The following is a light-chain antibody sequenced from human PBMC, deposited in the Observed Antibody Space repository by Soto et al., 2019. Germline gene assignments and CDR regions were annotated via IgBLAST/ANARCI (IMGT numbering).Light chain of an antibody. Sequence: SALTQPASVSGSPGQSITISCTGTSSDVGGYNYVSWYQQHPGKAPKLMIYDVSNRPSGVSNRFSGSKSGNTASLTISGLQAEDAADYYCSSSTSSSTLFGTGTKVTVL. J-gene: IGLJ1*01. CDR1: SSDVGGYNY. V-gene: IGLV2-14*01. CDR2: DVS. CDR3: SSSTSSSTL.